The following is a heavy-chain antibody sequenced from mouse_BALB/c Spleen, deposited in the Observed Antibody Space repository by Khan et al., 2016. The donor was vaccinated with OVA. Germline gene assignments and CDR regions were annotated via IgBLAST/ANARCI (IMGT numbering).Heavy chain of an antibody. J-gene: IGHJ2*01. Sequence: QVQLQQPGAELVKAGASVKMSCKASGYTFTSYWMHWVKQRLGPGLEWFAETNPTNGRTYYNETFKSKATLTVDKSSSTAYMLLSGPTFEDSAVYYCARIKKIVATYFDYWGQGTTLTVSS. CDR1: GYTFTSYW. CDR2: TNPTNGRT. CDR3: ARIKKIVATYFDY. V-gene: IGHV1S81*02. D-gene: IGHD1-1*01.